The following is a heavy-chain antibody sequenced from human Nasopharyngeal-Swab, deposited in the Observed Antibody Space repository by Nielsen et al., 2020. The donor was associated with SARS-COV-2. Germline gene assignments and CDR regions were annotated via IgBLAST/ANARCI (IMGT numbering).Heavy chain of an antibody. CDR2: IFPLYGSV. CDR3: ARGIEYSSSSWFEY. CDR1: GCTLTTYS. J-gene: IGHJ4*02. V-gene: IGHV1-69*13. D-gene: IGHD6-6*01. Sequence: SVKVSCKPSGCTLTTYSIAWVRQAPGQGLEWMGRIFPLYGSVDYAQRFQGRVTITADESTNTANMELSSLRSEDTAMYYCARGIEYSSSSWFEYWGQGTLVTVSS.